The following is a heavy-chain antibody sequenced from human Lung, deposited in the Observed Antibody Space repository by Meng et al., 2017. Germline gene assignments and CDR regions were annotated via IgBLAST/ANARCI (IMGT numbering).Heavy chain of an antibody. D-gene: IGHD4-11*01. CDR2: INHSGST. Sequence: QVELEQGGAGLVQPSETLALACVVSGGSSSDYYWSWIRQPPGKGLEWIGEINHSGSTNYKPSLESRATISVDTSQNNLSLKLSSVTAAASAVYYCARGPTTMAHDFDYWGQGTLVTVSS. J-gene: IGHJ4*02. CDR1: GGSSSDYY. V-gene: IGHV4-34*01. CDR3: ARGPTTMAHDFDY.